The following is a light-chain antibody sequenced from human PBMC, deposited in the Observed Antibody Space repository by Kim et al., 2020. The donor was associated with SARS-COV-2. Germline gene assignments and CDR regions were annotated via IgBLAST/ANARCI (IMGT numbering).Light chain of an antibody. CDR3: QQYNSYPWT. Sequence: DIQVTQSPSILSASVGDRVTISCRASQSISNWLAWYQQKPGKAPKLLIYKASSLQSGVPSRFSGSGPGTEFTLTVSSLQPDDFATYYCQQYNSYPWTFGQGTKVDIK. CDR2: KAS. V-gene: IGKV1-5*03. J-gene: IGKJ1*01. CDR1: QSISNW.